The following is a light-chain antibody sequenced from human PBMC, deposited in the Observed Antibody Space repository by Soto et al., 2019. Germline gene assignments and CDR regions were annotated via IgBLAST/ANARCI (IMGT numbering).Light chain of an antibody. CDR1: QSVSSSY. CDR3: QQYDSSPVT. J-gene: IGKJ2*01. V-gene: IGKV3-20*01. Sequence: ENFLPQSPGTRSLSPGERATLSCRASQSVSSSYLNWYQQKRGQAPRLLIYGVSRRATDIPDRFSGSRSGTDVTLTISRLEPVDFAVYYCQQYDSSPVTFGQGPKLESK. CDR2: GVS.